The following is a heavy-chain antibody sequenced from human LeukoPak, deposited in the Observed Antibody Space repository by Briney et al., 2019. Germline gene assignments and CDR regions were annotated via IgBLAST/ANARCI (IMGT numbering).Heavy chain of an antibody. J-gene: IGHJ4*02. CDR2: IKQDGSEK. V-gene: IGHV3-7*01. CDR3: ARGGIMRYSYGYNY. CDR1: GFTFDDYA. Sequence: PGRSLRLSCAASGFTFDDYAMHWVRQAPGKGLEWVANIKQDGSEKYYVDSVKGRFTISRDNAKNSLYLQMNSLRAEDTAVYYCARGGIMRYSYGYNYWGQGTLVTVSS. D-gene: IGHD5-18*01.